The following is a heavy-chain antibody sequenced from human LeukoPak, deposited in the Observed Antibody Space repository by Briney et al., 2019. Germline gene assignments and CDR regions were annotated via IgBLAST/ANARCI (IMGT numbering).Heavy chain of an antibody. CDR3: ARDRGYCSSTSCYMIDWFDP. CDR1: GFTFSSYS. D-gene: IGHD2-2*02. J-gene: IGHJ5*02. CDR2: ISSSSSTI. Sequence: PGGSLRLSCAASGFTFSSYSMNWVRQAPGKGLEWVSYISSSSSTIYYADSVKGRFTISRDNAKNSLYLQMNSLRAEDTAVYYCARDRGYCSSTSCYMIDWFDPWGQGTLVTVSS. V-gene: IGHV3-48*01.